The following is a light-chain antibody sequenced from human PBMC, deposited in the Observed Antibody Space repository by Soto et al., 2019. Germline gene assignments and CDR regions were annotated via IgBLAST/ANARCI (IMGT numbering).Light chain of an antibody. CDR2: GAS. CDR1: HSVSSR. CDR3: QHYTNWPLT. J-gene: IGKJ4*01. Sequence: EIVMPQSPATLSVSPGERATLSCRASHSVSSRLAWYQQKPGQAPRLLIYGASTRATGLPARFSGSGSGTEFTLTISSLQSEDFAVDYCQHYTNWPLTFGGGTKVEIK. V-gene: IGKV3-15*01.